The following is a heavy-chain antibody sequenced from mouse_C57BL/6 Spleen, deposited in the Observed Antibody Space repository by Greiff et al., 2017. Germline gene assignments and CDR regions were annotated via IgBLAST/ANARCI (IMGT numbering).Heavy chain of an antibody. CDR1: GYTFTSYW. Sequence: VQLQQPGAELVMPGASVKLSCTASGYTFTSYWMHWVKQRPGQGLEWIGEIDPSDSYTNYNQKFKGKSTLTVDKSSSTAYMQLSSLTSEDSAVYYCASYYYGSSYRYFDVWGTGTTVTVSS. V-gene: IGHV1-69*01. J-gene: IGHJ1*03. CDR2: IDPSDSYT. CDR3: ASYYYGSSYRYFDV. D-gene: IGHD1-1*01.